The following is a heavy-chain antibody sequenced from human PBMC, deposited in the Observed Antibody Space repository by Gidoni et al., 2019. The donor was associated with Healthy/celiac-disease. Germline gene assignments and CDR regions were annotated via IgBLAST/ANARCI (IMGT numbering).Heavy chain of an antibody. CDR3: AHSAAAAGGDEYYFDY. V-gene: IGHV2-5*02. D-gene: IGHD6-13*01. Sequence: QITLKESGPTLVKPTQTLTLTCTFSGFSLSSSGVGLGWIHQPPGKALEWLALSYWDDDKRYSPSLKTRLTITKDTSKNQVVLTVTNMDPVDTATYYCAHSAAAAGGDEYYFDYWGQGTLVTVSS. CDR1: GFSLSSSGVG. CDR2: SYWDDDK. J-gene: IGHJ4*02.